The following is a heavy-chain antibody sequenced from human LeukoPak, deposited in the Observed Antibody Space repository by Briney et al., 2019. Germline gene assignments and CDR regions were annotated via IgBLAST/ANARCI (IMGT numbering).Heavy chain of an antibody. CDR3: AREVYYGSGNWFDR. J-gene: IGHJ5*02. CDR2: IKSDGSST. D-gene: IGHD3-10*01. CDR1: GFTFSSYW. V-gene: IGHV3-74*01. Sequence: GGSLRLSCSASGFTFSSYWMHWVRQVPGKGLVLVSRIKSDGSSTSYADSVKGRFTISRDNVKNMLYLHMNSLRVEDTAVYYCAREVYYGSGNWFDRWGQGTLVTVSS.